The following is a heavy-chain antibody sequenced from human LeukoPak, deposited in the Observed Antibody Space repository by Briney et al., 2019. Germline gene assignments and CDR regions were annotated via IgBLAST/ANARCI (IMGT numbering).Heavy chain of an antibody. V-gene: IGHV4-34*01. CDR3: ARGRLQYYYDSSGYYVH. CDR2: INHSGST. J-gene: IGHJ4*02. CDR1: GGSFSGYY. Sequence: KPSETLSLTCAVYGGSFSGYYWSWIRQPPGKGLEWIGEINHSGSTNYNPSLKSRVTISVDTSKNQFSLKLSSVTAADTAVYYCARGRLQYYYDSSGYYVHWGQGTLVTVSS. D-gene: IGHD3-22*01.